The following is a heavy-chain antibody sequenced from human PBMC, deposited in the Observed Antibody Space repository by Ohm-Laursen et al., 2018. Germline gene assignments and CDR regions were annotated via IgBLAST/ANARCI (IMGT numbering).Heavy chain of an antibody. J-gene: IGHJ4*02. D-gene: IGHD3-10*01. CDR1: GGSFSGYY. CDR3: ARAHLPRFGELGDY. CDR2: INHSGST. Sequence: GTLSLTCAVSGGSFSGYYWSWIRQPPGKGLEWIGEINHSGSTNYNPSLKSRVTISVDTSKNQFSLKLSSVTAADTAVYYCARAHLPRFGELGDYWGQGTLVTVSS. V-gene: IGHV4-34*01.